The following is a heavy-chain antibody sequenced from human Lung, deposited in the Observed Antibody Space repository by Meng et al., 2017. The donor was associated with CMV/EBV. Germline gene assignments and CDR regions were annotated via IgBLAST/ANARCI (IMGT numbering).Heavy chain of an antibody. CDR3: ARVLLEVRGWYYQGMDV. CDR2: ISSSYAV. J-gene: IGHJ6*02. Sequence: SCAASGFRFSDYYMTWIRQAPGKGLEWVSYISSSYAVDYADSLKGRFTISRDNAKNSLYLQMNSLRVEDTAVYYCARVLLEVRGWYYQGMDVWGQGTXVTVSS. V-gene: IGHV3-11*04. D-gene: IGHD6-19*01. CDR1: GFRFSDYY.